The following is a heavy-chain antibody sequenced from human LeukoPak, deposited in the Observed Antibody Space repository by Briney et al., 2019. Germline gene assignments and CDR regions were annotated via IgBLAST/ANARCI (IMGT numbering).Heavy chain of an antibody. CDR1: DYTFTSYG. D-gene: IGHD3-10*01. J-gene: IGHJ4*02. Sequence: GASVKVSCKASDYTFTSYGISWVRQAPGQGLEWMGWINTYNGDTNYAQKVQGRVTMTTDTSTSTAYMELRSLRSDDTAVYYCTREAPISDSGNYYKSLGYWGQGTLVTVSS. CDR3: TREAPISDSGNYYKSLGY. V-gene: IGHV1-18*01. CDR2: INTYNGDT.